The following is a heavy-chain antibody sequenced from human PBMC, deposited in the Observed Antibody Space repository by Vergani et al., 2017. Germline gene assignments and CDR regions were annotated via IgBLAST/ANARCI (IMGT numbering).Heavy chain of an antibody. V-gene: IGHV3-11*01. D-gene: IGHD4-23*01. J-gene: IGHJ6*04. Sequence: QVQLVESGGTLVKPGGSLRLSCVGSGSTFSDYYMSWVRQAPGRGLEWIAYISNSGYNIGYADSVKGRFTISRDNANNSLSLQMNSLRVEDTAVYYCTRSGQPRRWLIEMDVWGKGTTLTVSS. CDR1: GSTFSDYY. CDR3: TRSGQPRRWLIEMDV. CDR2: ISNSGYNI.